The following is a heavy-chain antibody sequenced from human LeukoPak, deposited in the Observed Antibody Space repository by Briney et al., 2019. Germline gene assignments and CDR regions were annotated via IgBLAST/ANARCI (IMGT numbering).Heavy chain of an antibody. V-gene: IGHV3-7*01. CDR1: GFTFSSYW. CDR3: ARPYTTSSRHGFHY. D-gene: IGHD6-6*01. Sequence: PGGSLRLSCAASGFTFSSYWMSWVRQAPGKGLEWVANIKQDGSEKYYVDSVKGRFTISRDNAQNSLYLQMNSLRAEDTAVYYCARPYTTSSRHGFHYWGQGTLVTVSS. J-gene: IGHJ4*02. CDR2: IKQDGSEK.